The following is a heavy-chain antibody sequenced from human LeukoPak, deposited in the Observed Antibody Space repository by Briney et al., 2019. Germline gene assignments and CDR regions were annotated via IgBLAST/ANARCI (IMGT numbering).Heavy chain of an antibody. Sequence: ASQTLSLTCTVSGGPISSGDYYWNWIRQPPGKGLEWIGYIYYRGSTYYNPSLKSRVTISVDTSKNQFSLQLSSVTAADTAVYYCARGYSNFPYYYMDVWGKGTTVIFSS. J-gene: IGHJ6*03. D-gene: IGHD4-11*01. CDR3: ARGYSNFPYYYMDV. CDR2: IYYRGST. CDR1: GGPISSGDYY. V-gene: IGHV4-30-4*08.